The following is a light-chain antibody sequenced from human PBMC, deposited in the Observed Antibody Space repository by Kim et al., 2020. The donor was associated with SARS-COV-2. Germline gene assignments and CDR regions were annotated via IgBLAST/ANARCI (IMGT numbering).Light chain of an antibody. J-gene: IGKJ2*01. V-gene: IGKV3-15*01. CDR1: QSVSSN. Sequence: YVSPGERATLSCRASQSVSSNLAWYQQKPGQAPRLLIYGASTRATGITARFSGSGSGTEFTLTISSLQSEDFAVYYCQQYNNWPQTFGQGTKLEI. CDR2: GAS. CDR3: QQYNNWPQT.